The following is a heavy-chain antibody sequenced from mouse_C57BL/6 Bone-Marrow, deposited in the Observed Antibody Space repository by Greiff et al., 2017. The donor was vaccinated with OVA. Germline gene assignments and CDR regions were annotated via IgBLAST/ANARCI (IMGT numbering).Heavy chain of an antibody. CDR1: GYTFTSYW. D-gene: IGHD2-3*01. CDR3: ARLGDGYFFWYFDV. J-gene: IGHJ1*03. CDR2: IDPSDSYT. Sequence: QVHVKQSGAELVRPGTSVKLSCKASGYTFTSYWMHWVKQRPGQGLEWIGVIDPSDSYTNYNQKFKGKATLTVDTSSSTAYMQLSSLTSEDSAVYYCARLGDGYFFWYFDVWGTGTTVTVSS. V-gene: IGHV1-59*01.